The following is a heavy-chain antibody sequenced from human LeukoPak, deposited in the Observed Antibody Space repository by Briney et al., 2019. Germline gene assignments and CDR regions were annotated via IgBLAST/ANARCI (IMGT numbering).Heavy chain of an antibody. CDR3: ATGRAYSSVDY. CDR2: IYYTGST. J-gene: IGHJ4*02. Sequence: SSETLSLTCTVSGGSISIYYWSWIRQPPGKGLEWIGCIYYTGSTSYNPSLKSRVTISVDTSKNQFSLKLSSVTAADTAVYYCATGRAYSSVDYWGQGTLVTVSS. D-gene: IGHD6-19*01. CDR1: GGSISIYY. V-gene: IGHV4-59*01.